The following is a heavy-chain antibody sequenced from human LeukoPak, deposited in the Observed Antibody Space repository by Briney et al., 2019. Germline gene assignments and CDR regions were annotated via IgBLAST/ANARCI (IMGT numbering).Heavy chain of an antibody. V-gene: IGHV3-74*01. CDR3: ARVNAYYYDSSGRTKDAFDI. J-gene: IGHJ3*02. Sequence: TGGSLRLSCAASGFTFSNFWMHWVRQAPGKGLVWVSRISGDGSSTNYADSVKGRFTISRDNAKNTLYLQMNSLRAEDSAVYYCARVNAYYYDSSGRTKDAFDIWGQGTMVIVSS. CDR2: ISGDGSST. D-gene: IGHD3-22*01. CDR1: GFTFSNFW.